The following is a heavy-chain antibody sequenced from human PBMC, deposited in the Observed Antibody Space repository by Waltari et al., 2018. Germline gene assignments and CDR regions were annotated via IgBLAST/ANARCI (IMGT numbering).Heavy chain of an antibody. J-gene: IGHJ3*01. V-gene: IGHV3-48*03. D-gene: IGHD6-19*01. Sequence: DEQLVASGGGLVEAGGSVGLSCAASGFTFSESELNWVRQAPGKGLEWVSYIRVDGNAIYYGDFVKGRFTISRDNAKDRLYLQMTGLRADDTALYYCARLNSGWFNAFDLWGHGTVVTVSA. CDR3: ARLNSGWFNAFDL. CDR2: IRVDGNAI. CDR1: GFTFSESE.